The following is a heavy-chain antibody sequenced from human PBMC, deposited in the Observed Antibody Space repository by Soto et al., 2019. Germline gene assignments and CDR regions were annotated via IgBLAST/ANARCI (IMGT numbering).Heavy chain of an antibody. D-gene: IGHD3-9*01. Sequence: ETLSLTCTVSDGSISSYYWSWIRQPPGKGLEWIGYIYYSGSTNYNPSLKSRVTISVDTSKNQFSLKLSSVTAADTAVYYCARGGLYYDIRENWFEPWGQGTLVTVSS. V-gene: IGHV4-59*01. CDR2: IYYSGST. J-gene: IGHJ5*02. CDR3: ARGGLYYDIRENWFEP. CDR1: DGSISSYY.